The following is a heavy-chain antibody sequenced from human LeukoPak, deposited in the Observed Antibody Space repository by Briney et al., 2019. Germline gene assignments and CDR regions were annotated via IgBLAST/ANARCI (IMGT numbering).Heavy chain of an antibody. D-gene: IGHD1-26*01. Sequence: GGSLRLSCAASGFSFSSYEMNWVRQAPGKGLEWVSSISSSSSYIYYADSVKGRFTISRDNAKNSLYLQMNSLRAEDTAVYYCARERELLAGDDYWGQGTLVTVSS. CDR1: GFSFSSYE. CDR3: ARERELLAGDDY. CDR2: ISSSSSYI. V-gene: IGHV3-21*01. J-gene: IGHJ4*02.